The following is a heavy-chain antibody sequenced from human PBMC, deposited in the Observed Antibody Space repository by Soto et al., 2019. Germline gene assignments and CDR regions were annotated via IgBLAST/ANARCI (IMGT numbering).Heavy chain of an antibody. D-gene: IGHD1-26*01. J-gene: IGHJ6*02. CDR2: ITSDSSYT. Sequence: GGSLRLSCAASGFTFSNYWMHWVRQVPGRGLVWVSSITSDSSYTYYAGSLRGRFTISRDNAKNSLYLQMNSLRAEDTAVYYCARGLGTAGYGMDVWGQGTSVTVSS. CDR1: GFTFSNYW. V-gene: IGHV3-21*01. CDR3: ARGLGTAGYGMDV.